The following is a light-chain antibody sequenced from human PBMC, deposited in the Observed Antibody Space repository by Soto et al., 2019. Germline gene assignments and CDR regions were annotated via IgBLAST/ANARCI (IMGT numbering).Light chain of an antibody. CDR2: GNS. CDR1: SSNIGAGYD. CDR3: QSYDRSLSAWV. Sequence: QSVLTQPPSVSGAPGQRVTISCTGSSSNIGAGYDVHWYQQLPGTAPKLLIYGNSNRPSGVPDRFSGSKSGTSASLAITGLQAEDEADYYCQSYDRSLSAWVFGGG. V-gene: IGLV1-40*01. J-gene: IGLJ3*02.